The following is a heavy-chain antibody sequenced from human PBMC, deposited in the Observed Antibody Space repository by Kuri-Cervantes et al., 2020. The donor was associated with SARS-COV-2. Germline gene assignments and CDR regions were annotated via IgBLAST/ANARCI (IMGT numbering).Heavy chain of an antibody. Sequence: SETLSLTCAVSGYFISSGYYWGWIRQPPGKGLEWIGSIYHSGSTYHNPSLKSRVTISVDTSKNQFSLKLSSVTAADTAVYYCAREGGVGATDYWGQGTLVTVSS. CDR3: AREGGVGATDY. V-gene: IGHV4-38-2*02. D-gene: IGHD1-26*01. J-gene: IGHJ4*02. CDR2: IYHSGST. CDR1: GYFISSGYY.